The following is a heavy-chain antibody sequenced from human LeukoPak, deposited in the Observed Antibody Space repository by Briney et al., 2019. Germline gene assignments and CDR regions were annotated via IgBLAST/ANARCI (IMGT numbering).Heavy chain of an antibody. J-gene: IGHJ4*02. Sequence: GGSLRLSCAASEFTIDDYAMHWVRQAPGEGLEWVSSISWNSGSIDYADSVKGRFTISRDNAKNSLYLQMNSLRTEDMALYYCAKGFSRDVYSYFNYWGQGTLVTVSS. D-gene: IGHD5-24*01. V-gene: IGHV3-9*03. CDR2: ISWNSGSI. CDR3: AKGFSRDVYSYFNY. CDR1: EFTIDDYA.